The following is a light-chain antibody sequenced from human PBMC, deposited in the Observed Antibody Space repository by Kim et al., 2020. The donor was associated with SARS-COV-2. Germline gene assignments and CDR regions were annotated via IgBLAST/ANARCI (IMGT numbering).Light chain of an antibody. Sequence: LSPGERATLSCRASQSVGSNYLAWYQQKPGQAPRLLIYDASNRATDIPDRFSGSGSGTDFTLTISRLEPEDYAVYFCQQYGGSPLTFGGGTKVEI. CDR2: DAS. J-gene: IGKJ4*01. CDR3: QQYGGSPLT. V-gene: IGKV3-20*01. CDR1: QSVGSNY.